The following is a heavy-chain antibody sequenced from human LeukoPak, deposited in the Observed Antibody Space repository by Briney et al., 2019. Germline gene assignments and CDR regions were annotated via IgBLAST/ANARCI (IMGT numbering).Heavy chain of an antibody. D-gene: IGHD3-3*01. J-gene: IGHJ6*02. V-gene: IGHV4-34*01. CDR3: ARHLNVLRFLEWSPYYGMDV. Sequence: PSETLSLTCAVYGGSFSGYYWSWIRQPPGKGLEWIGEINHSGSTNYNPSLKSRVTISVDTSKNQFSLKLSSVTAADTAVYYCARHLNVLRFLEWSPYYGMDVWGQGTTVTVSS. CDR2: INHSGST. CDR1: GGSFSGYY.